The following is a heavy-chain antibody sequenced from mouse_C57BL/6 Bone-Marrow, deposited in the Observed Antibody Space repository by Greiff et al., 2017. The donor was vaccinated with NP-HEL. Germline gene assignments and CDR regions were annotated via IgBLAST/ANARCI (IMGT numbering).Heavy chain of an antibody. D-gene: IGHD1-2*01. CDR2: ISDGGSYT. Sequence: EVMLVESGGGLVKPGGSLKLSCAASGFTFSSYAMSWVRQTPEKRLEWVATISDGGSYTYYPANVKGRFTISRDNAKNNLYLQMSHLKSEDTAMYYCARDLFYGSYYFDYWGQGTTLTVSS. CDR1: GFTFSSYA. CDR3: ARDLFYGSYYFDY. J-gene: IGHJ2*01. V-gene: IGHV5-4*01.